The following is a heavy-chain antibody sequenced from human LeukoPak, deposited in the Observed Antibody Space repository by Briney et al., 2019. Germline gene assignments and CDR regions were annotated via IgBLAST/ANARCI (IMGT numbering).Heavy chain of an antibody. Sequence: GGSLRLSCAASGFTFSSYAMSWVRQAPGKGLEWVSAISGSGGSTYYADSVKGRFTISRDNSKNTLYLQMNSLRAADTAVYYCAKDRQWLVLYHFDYWGQGTLVTVSS. V-gene: IGHV3-23*01. CDR2: ISGSGGST. J-gene: IGHJ4*02. D-gene: IGHD6-19*01. CDR1: GFTFSSYA. CDR3: AKDRQWLVLYHFDY.